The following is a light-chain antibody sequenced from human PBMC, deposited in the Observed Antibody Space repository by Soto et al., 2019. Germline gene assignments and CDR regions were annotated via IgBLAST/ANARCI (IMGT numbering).Light chain of an antibody. J-gene: IGKJ1*01. CDR3: QKYGFSLRT. CDR2: GAS. V-gene: IGKV3-20*01. CDR1: QSVRGNS. Sequence: EVVLTQSPGTLSLSPGERATLSCRASQSVRGNSLAWYQQKPGQAPRLLISGASSRASLILDRFSGSGSGTDFTLTIIRLEHEDFTVYYCQKYGFSLRTFGQGSKVEI.